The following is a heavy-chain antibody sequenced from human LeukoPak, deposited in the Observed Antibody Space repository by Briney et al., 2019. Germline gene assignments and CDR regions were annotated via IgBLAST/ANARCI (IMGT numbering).Heavy chain of an antibody. Sequence: ASVKVSCKASGYTFTGYYMRWVRQAPGQGLEWMGWINPNSGGTNYAQKFQGRVTMTRDTSISTAYMELSRLRSDDTAVYYCARVHGASLHFDYWGQGTLVTVSS. CDR2: INPNSGGT. D-gene: IGHD1-26*01. J-gene: IGHJ4*02. CDR3: ARVHGASLHFDY. CDR1: GYTFTGYY. V-gene: IGHV1-2*02.